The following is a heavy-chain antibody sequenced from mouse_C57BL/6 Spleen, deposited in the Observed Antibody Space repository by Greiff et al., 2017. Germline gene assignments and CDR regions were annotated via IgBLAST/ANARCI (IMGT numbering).Heavy chain of an antibody. D-gene: IGHD2-3*01. Sequence: EVQLVESGGGLVQPGGSLSLSCAASGFTFTDYYMSWVRQPPGKALEWLGFIRNKANGYTTEYSASVKGRFTISRDNSQSILYLQMNALRAEDSATYYCARSSDGYPFDYWGQGTTLTVSS. V-gene: IGHV7-3*01. CDR1: GFTFTDYY. J-gene: IGHJ2*01. CDR2: IRNKANGYTT. CDR3: ARSSDGYPFDY.